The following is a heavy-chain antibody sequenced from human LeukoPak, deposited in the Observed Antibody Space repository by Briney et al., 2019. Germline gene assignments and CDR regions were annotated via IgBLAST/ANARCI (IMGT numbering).Heavy chain of an antibody. CDR1: GGSISSGGYS. CDR2: IYHSGST. CDR3: ARSKGRDAFDI. J-gene: IGHJ3*02. Sequence: PSETLSLTCAVSGGSISSGGYSWSWIRQPPGKGLEWIGYIYHSGSTYYNPSLKSRVTISVDRSKNQFSLKLSSVTAADTAVYYCARSKGRDAFDIWGQGTMVTVSS. V-gene: IGHV4-30-2*01.